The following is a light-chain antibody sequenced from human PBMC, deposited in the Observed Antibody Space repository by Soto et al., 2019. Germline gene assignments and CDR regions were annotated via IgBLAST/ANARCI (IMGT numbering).Light chain of an antibody. V-gene: IGKV3-11*01. Sequence: EIVLTQSPSNMSLSPGERDTLSCRASQNIGNFLAWYQHKPGQAPRLLIYDASKRATGIPARFSGSGSGTDFTLTISSLEPADFAVYDCQQRTTWPPLFACGPGTRVYIK. CDR2: DAS. J-gene: IGKJ3*01. CDR1: QNIGNF. CDR3: QQRTTWPPLFA.